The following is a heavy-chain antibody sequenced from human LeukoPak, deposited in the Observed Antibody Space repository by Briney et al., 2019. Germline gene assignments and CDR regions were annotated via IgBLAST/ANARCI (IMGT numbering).Heavy chain of an antibody. V-gene: IGHV3-48*03. CDR1: GFTFSSYE. Sequence: PGGSLRLSCAASGFTFSSYEMNWVRQAPGKGLEWVSYISSSGSTIYYADSVKGRSTISRDNAKNSLYLQMNSLRAEDTAVYYCARYCSSTSCYSYYYGMDVWGQGTTVTVSS. CDR3: ARYCSSTSCYSYYYGMDV. J-gene: IGHJ6*02. CDR2: ISSSGSTI. D-gene: IGHD2-2*01.